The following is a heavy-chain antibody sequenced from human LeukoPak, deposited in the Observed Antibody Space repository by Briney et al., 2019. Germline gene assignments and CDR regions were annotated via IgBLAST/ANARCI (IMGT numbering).Heavy chain of an antibody. J-gene: IGHJ4*02. D-gene: IGHD3-22*01. CDR3: ARDHYDSSEFDY. Sequence: QAGGSLRLSCAASGFTFSNYGMHWVRQAPGKGLEWVAVIWYDGSNKYYADSVKGRFTISRDNSKNTLDLQMNSLRAEDTAVYYCARDHYDSSEFDYWGQGTLVTVSS. CDR1: GFTFSNYG. V-gene: IGHV3-33*01. CDR2: IWYDGSNK.